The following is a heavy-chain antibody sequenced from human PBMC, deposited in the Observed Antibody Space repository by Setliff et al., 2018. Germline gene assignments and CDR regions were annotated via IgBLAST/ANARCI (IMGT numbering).Heavy chain of an antibody. CDR2: ISGSGGNT. V-gene: IGHV3-23*01. Sequence: QPGGSLRLSCAASGFTFSNYAMSWVRQAPGKGLEWVSGISGSGGNTSYADSVKGRFTISRDNSRNTLYLQMNSLRVEDTAIYYCATVYCVFTNCHKGRLDYWGQGTLVTVSS. J-gene: IGHJ4*02. D-gene: IGHD2-21*01. CDR3: ATVYCVFTNCHKGRLDY. CDR1: GFTFSNYA.